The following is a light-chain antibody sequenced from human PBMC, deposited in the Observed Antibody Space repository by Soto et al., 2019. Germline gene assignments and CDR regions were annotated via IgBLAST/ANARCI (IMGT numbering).Light chain of an antibody. V-gene: IGKV3-15*01. Sequence: EIVLTQSPATLSLSPGESATLSCRASRSVSSYLAWYQQKPGQAPRLLIYGASTRATGIPARFSGSGSETEFTLTISSLQSEDFALYYCQQYNNWPPITFGQGTRLEIK. CDR2: GAS. CDR1: RSVSSY. J-gene: IGKJ5*01. CDR3: QQYNNWPPIT.